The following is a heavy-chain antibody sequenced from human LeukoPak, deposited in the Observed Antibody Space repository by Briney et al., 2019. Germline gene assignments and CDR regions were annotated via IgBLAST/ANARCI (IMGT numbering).Heavy chain of an antibody. D-gene: IGHD5-18*01. J-gene: IGHJ4*02. CDR1: GGSFSDYY. CDR3: ARIQLWPLHYFDY. CDR2: INHSGDT. Sequence: SETLSLTCAVYGGSFSDYYWSWIHQPPGKGLEWIGEINHSGDTKYNPSLKSRVTISVDTSKNQFSLKVSSVTAADTAVYYCARIQLWPLHYFDYWGQGTLVTVSS. V-gene: IGHV4-34*01.